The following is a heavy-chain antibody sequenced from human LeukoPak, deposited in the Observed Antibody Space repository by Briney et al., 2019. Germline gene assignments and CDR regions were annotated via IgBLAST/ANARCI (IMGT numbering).Heavy chain of an antibody. CDR1: GFTFSRYS. CDR2: ISISSNYI. CDR3: ARDKWFGELFDFGHYFDY. V-gene: IGHV3-21*01. J-gene: IGHJ4*02. Sequence: PGGSLRLSCAVSGFTFSRYSMNWVRQAPGKGLEWVSSISISSNYIYYTDSVKGRFTISRDNAKNSLYLQMNSLRAEDTAVYYCARDKWFGELFDFGHYFDYWGQETLVTVSS. D-gene: IGHD3-10*01.